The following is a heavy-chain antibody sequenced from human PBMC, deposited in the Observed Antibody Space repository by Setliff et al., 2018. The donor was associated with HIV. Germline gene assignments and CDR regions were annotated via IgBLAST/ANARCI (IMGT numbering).Heavy chain of an antibody. Sequence: GESLKISCTGSGYGFSNHWIGWVRQMPGRGLEWMGIIYPQDSDTRYSPSFQGQVTISADKSINTAYLQWSSLKASDTAMYYCARRWSQDAFDIWGQGTMVTVSS. CDR2: IYPQDSDT. V-gene: IGHV5-51*01. J-gene: IGHJ3*02. CDR1: GYGFSNHW. CDR3: ARRWSQDAFDI. D-gene: IGHD1-26*01.